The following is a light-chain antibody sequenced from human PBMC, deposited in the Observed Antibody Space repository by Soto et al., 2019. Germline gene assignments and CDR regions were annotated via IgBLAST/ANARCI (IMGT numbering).Light chain of an antibody. J-gene: IGKJ4*01. CDR1: QGISNW. CDR2: GAS. CDR3: QQTNTFLPLT. Sequence: DIQMTQSPSSVSASVGDRVTITCRASQGISNWLAWYQQQPGKAPKLLIYGASSLQSGVPSRFSGGGSGTHFTLIISSLQPEDFATYYCQQTNTFLPLTFGGGTKVEF. V-gene: IGKV1-12*01.